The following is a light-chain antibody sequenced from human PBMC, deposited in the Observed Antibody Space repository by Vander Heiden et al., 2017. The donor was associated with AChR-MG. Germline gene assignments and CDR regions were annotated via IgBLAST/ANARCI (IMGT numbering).Light chain of an antibody. CDR1: RLGNKY. CDR3: QAWDSRSNWV. V-gene: IGLV3-1*01. Sequence: SYELTQPPSVSVSPGQTASITCSGDRLGNKYASCYQQKPGQSPVLVIHQNDKRPSGIPERFSGSSSGNTATLTISGTQSLDEADYFCQAWDSRSNWVFGGGTKLTVL. J-gene: IGLJ3*02. CDR2: QND.